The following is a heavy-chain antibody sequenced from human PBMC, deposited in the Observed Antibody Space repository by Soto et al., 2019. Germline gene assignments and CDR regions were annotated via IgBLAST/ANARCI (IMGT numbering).Heavy chain of an antibody. Sequence: SETLSLTCTVSGGSIGRKFWSWLRQPPGKGLEWIGYIFHTGATTHNPSLKGRVTISVDTSKNQLSLTLTSVTPADTAVYYCATEGEIYCSSSSCPIDSWGQGTLVTVSS. CDR1: GGSIGRKF. D-gene: IGHD2-2*01. CDR2: IFHTGAT. J-gene: IGHJ4*02. CDR3: ATEGEIYCSSSSCPIDS. V-gene: IGHV4-59*01.